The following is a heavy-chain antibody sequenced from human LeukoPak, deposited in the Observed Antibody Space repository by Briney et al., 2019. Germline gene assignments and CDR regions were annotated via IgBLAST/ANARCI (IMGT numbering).Heavy chain of an antibody. CDR2: ISTSGNYI. CDR3: ARGAYNSGGTLEI. Sequence: RGSLRLSCAASGFTFSSYSMNWVRQAPGKGLEWVSYISTSGNYIYYSDSVKGRFTISRDNAKNSLYLQMHSLRADDAAVYYCARGAYNSGGTLEIWGQGTLVTVSS. V-gene: IGHV3-21*01. D-gene: IGHD3-22*01. J-gene: IGHJ4*02. CDR1: GFTFSSYS.